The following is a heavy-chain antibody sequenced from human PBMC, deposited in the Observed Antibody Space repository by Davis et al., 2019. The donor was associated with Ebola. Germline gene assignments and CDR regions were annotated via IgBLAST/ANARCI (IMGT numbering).Heavy chain of an antibody. V-gene: IGHV3-73*01. CDR1: GFTFSGSD. CDR3: SRPYYNSETLDY. Sequence: PGGSLRLPCDASGFTFSGSDLHCVSQAFGKGLEWVGRMRRKTNFYATTYAASLKGRFTLSRDDSQNTAYLQMNNLKTEDTAVYYCSRPYYNSETLDYGSLGTQVTVSS. CDR2: MRRKTNFYAT. J-gene: IGHJ4*02. D-gene: IGHD3-10*01.